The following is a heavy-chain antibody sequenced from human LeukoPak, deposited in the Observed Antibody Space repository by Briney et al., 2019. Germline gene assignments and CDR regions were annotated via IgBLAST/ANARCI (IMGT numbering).Heavy chain of an antibody. V-gene: IGHV3-21*01. D-gene: IGHD6-19*01. Sequence: GGSLRLSCAASGFTFSSYSMNWVRQAPGKGLEWVSSISSSSSYIYYADSVKGRFTISRDNAKNSLYLQMNSLRAEDTAVYYCAREIAVAGSYYFDYWGQGTLVTASS. CDR3: AREIAVAGSYYFDY. CDR1: GFTFSSYS. CDR2: ISSSSSYI. J-gene: IGHJ4*02.